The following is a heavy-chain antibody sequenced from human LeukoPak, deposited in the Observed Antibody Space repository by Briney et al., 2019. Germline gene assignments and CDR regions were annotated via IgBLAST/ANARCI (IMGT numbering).Heavy chain of an antibody. CDR1: GGSISSYY. V-gene: IGHV4-59*01. CDR2: IYYSGST. D-gene: IGHD1/OR15-1a*01. CDR3: ARDSYTNKRDYYYYYYMDV. J-gene: IGHJ6*03. Sequence: SETLSLTCTVSGGSISSYYWSWIRQPPGKGLEWIGYIYYSGSTNYNPSLKSRVTISVDTSKNQFSLKLSSVTAADTAVYYCARDSYTNKRDYYYYYYMDVWGKGTTVTVSS.